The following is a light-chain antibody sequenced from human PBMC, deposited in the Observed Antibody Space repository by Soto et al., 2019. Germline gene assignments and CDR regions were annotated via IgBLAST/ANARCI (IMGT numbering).Light chain of an antibody. CDR3: QQRGSWPPT. J-gene: IGKJ2*01. V-gene: IGKV3-11*01. CDR2: DAS. Sequence: EIVLTQSPVTLSLSPGERATLSCRASESVDSYLAWYQQKPGQAPRLLIYDASNRATGIPARFSGGGSTTDFTLTSTSLEPEDSAVYYCQQRGSWPPTFGQGTKLEIK. CDR1: ESVDSY.